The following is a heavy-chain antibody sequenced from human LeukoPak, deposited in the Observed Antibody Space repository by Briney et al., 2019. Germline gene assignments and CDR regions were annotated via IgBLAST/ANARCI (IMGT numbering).Heavy chain of an antibody. CDR3: ARVRSWGDLDY. CDR1: GGSISSSSYY. D-gene: IGHD3-16*01. V-gene: IGHV4-39*07. J-gene: IGHJ4*02. Sequence: PSETLSLTCTVSGGSISSSSYYWGWIRQPPGKGLEWIGSIYYSGSTYYNPSLKSRVTISVDTSKNQFSLKLSSVTAADMAVYYCARVRSWGDLDYWGQGTLVTVSS. CDR2: IYYSGST.